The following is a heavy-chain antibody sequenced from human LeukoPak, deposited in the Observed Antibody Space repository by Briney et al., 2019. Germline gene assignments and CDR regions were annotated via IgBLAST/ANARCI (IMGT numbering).Heavy chain of an antibody. CDR1: GYSFTSYW. J-gene: IGHJ6*03. CDR3: ARQVGLENCSGGSCYLGSVYYYYYMDV. D-gene: IGHD2-15*01. V-gene: IGHV5-51*01. Sequence: GESLKISCKGSGYSFTSYWIGWVRQMPGKGLEWMGIIYPGDSDTRYSPSFQGQVTIPADKSISTAYLQWSSLKASDTAMYYCARQVGLENCSGGSCYLGSVYYYYYMDVWGKGTTVTVSS. CDR2: IYPGDSDT.